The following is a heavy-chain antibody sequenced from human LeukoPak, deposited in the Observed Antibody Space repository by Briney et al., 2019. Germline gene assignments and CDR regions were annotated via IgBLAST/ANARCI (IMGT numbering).Heavy chain of an antibody. D-gene: IGHD5-18*01. V-gene: IGHV3-7*03. Sequence: PGGSLRLSCEASGFIFSSQWMSWVRQAPGKGLEWVANIKRDGSETYYVNSVKDRFTISRDNAKNSLFLQMNSLRVEDTAVYYCASLDTAMVTWRDNWGQGTLVTVSS. CDR3: ASLDTAMVTWRDN. J-gene: IGHJ4*02. CDR1: GFIFSSQW. CDR2: IKRDGSET.